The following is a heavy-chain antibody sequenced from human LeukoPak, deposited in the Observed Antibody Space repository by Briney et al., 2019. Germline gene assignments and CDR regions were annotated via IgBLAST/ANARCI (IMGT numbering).Heavy chain of an antibody. J-gene: IGHJ4*02. Sequence: GGSLRLSCAASGFTFNTYAMHWVRQAPGKGLEWVAVIAYDGNNKYYGDSVRGRFTISRDNSKNTLFLQMNSLRADDTAVYYCARDNNWGSTHYWGQGVLVTVSS. CDR3: ARDNNWGSTHY. D-gene: IGHD7-27*01. V-gene: IGHV3-30-3*01. CDR2: IAYDGNNK. CDR1: GFTFNTYA.